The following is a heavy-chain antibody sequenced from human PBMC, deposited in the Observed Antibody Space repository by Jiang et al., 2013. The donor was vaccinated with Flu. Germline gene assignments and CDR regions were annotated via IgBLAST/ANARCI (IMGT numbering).Heavy chain of an antibody. D-gene: IGHD2-8*01. CDR2: MYYSGST. CDR3: ASSKGRPYCTSGVCEYYYGLDV. J-gene: IGHJ6*04. Sequence: LLKPSETLSLTCSVSGGSVINYFWSWIRQPPGKGLEWIGYMYYSGSTNYNPSLKSRVTTSVDTSNNQLSLKLSSVTAADTAVYYCASSKGRPYCTSGVCEYYYGLDVWGKGTTVTVSS. V-gene: IGHV4-59*02. CDR1: GGSVINYF.